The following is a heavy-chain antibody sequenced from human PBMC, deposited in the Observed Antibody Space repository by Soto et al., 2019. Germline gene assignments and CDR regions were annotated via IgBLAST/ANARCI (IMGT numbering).Heavy chain of an antibody. Sequence: EVQLVESGGGLVQPGGSLRLSCAASGFTFSSYAMNWVRQAPGKGLEWVSYISSSGGTTYYADSVKGRFTISRDNAKDSLYLQMNPLRADDTAFYYWTRGGFYPDYWGQGTLSTVSS. CDR3: TRGGFYPDY. CDR1: GFTFSSYA. V-gene: IGHV3-48*03. J-gene: IGHJ4*02. CDR2: ISSSGGTT. D-gene: IGHD3-10*01.